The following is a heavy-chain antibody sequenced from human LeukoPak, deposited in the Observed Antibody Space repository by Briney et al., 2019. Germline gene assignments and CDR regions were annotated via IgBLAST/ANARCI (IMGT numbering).Heavy chain of an antibody. CDR3: ARDRSSSAAPSLTY. J-gene: IGHJ4*02. Sequence: GGSLRLSCAASGSTFSSYAMYWVRQAPGKGPEWVAVISYDGSKKYYADSVKGRFTISRDNAKNSLYLQMNSLRDEDTAVYYCARDRSSSAAPSLTYWGQGTLVTVSS. CDR1: GSTFSSYA. V-gene: IGHV3-30-3*01. CDR2: ISYDGSKK. D-gene: IGHD6-13*01.